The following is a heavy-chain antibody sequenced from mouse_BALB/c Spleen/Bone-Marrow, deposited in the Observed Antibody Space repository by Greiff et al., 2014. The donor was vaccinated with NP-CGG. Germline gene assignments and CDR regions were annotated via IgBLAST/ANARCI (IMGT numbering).Heavy chain of an antibody. CDR3: TRRPLESNPYFDY. CDR1: GFTFSSYG. J-gene: IGHJ2*01. D-gene: IGHD2-5*01. Sequence: DVKLVESGGDLVKPGGSLKLSCAASGFTFSSYGMSWVRQTPDKRLVWVATIGSGGSYTYYPDSVKGRFTISRDNAKNTLYLQMSSLKSEDTAKYYCTRRPLESNPYFDYWGQGTTLTVSS. V-gene: IGHV5-6*02. CDR2: IGSGGSYT.